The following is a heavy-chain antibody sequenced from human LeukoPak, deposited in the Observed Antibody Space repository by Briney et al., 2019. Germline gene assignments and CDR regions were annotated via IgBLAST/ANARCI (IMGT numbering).Heavy chain of an antibody. V-gene: IGHV3-30-3*01. CDR2: ISYDGSNK. D-gene: IGHD2-2*01. CDR1: GFTFSSYA. J-gene: IGHJ6*03. CDR3: AKGQYQLLGGYYMDV. Sequence: PGRSLRLSCAASGFTFSSYAMHWVRQAPGKGLEWVAVISYDGSNKYYADSVKGRFTISRDNSKNTLYLQMNSLRAEDTAVYYCAKGQYQLLGGYYMDVWGKGTTVTVSS.